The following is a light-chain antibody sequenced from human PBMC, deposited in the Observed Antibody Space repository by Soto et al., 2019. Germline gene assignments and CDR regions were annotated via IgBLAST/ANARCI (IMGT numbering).Light chain of an antibody. CDR3: QQYNTWPPIT. CDR2: DAS. J-gene: IGKJ5*01. V-gene: IGKV3-20*01. CDR1: QTVRNNY. Sequence: EFVLTQSPGTLSLSPGERATLSCRASQTVRNNYLAWYQQKPGQAPRLLIYDASSRATGIPDRFSGGGSGTDFTLTISRPEPEDFAVYYCQQYNTWPPITFGQGTRLEIK.